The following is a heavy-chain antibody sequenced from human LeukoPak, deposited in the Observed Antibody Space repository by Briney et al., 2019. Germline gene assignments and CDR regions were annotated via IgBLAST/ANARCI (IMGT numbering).Heavy chain of an antibody. CDR3: AGVGTSPYAFDI. CDR2: INHSGST. D-gene: IGHD3-10*01. Sequence: SETLSLTCAVYGGSFSGYYWSWIRQPPGKGLEWIGEINHSGSTNYNPSLKSRVTISVDTSKNQFSLKLSSVTAADTAVYYCAGVGTSPYAFDIWGQGTMVTVSS. V-gene: IGHV4-34*01. CDR1: GGSFSGYY. J-gene: IGHJ3*02.